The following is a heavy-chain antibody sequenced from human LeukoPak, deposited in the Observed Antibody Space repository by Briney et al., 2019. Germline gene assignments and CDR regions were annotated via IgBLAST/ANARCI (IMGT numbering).Heavy chain of an antibody. CDR3: ARTAGIQLFDY. Sequence: MPSETLSLTCTVSGGSISSYYWSWIRQPPGKGLEWIGYIYYSGSTNYNPSLKSRVTISVDTSKNQFSLKLSSVTAADTAVYYCARTAGIQLFDYWGQGTLVTVSS. D-gene: IGHD5-18*01. V-gene: IGHV4-59*08. CDR1: GGSISSYY. J-gene: IGHJ4*02. CDR2: IYYSGST.